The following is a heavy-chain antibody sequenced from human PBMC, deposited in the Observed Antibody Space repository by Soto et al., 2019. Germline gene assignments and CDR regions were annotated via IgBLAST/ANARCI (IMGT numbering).Heavy chain of an antibody. CDR1: GFTFSSYS. Sequence: PGGSLRLSCAASGFTFSSYSMNWVRQAPGKGLEWVSSISSSSSYIYYADSVKGRFTISRDNAKNSLYLQMNSLRAEDTAVYYCARVGRSYYYYYGMDVWGQGTTVTVSS. V-gene: IGHV3-21*01. CDR2: ISSSSSYI. J-gene: IGHJ6*02. CDR3: ARVGRSYYYYYGMDV.